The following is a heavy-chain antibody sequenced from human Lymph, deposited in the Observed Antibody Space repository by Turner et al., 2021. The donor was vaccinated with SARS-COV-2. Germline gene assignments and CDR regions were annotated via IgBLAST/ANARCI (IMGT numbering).Heavy chain of an antibody. V-gene: IGHV3-23*01. CDR3: AKDIVSRIVTLGGMDY. D-gene: IGHD1-26*01. CDR2: VSVSDGGT. Sequence: EVQRWECGGGWVEPGGSLRLFWAASGFTFSTYGMRGVRQALGKGPDWFSDVSVSDGGTYVEDPVNVCFNISRNKFCLKLFLQMTSLRAEDTAAYDWAKDIVSRIVTLGGMDYWGQGTMVTVSS. J-gene: IGHJ4*03. CDR1: GFTFSTYG.